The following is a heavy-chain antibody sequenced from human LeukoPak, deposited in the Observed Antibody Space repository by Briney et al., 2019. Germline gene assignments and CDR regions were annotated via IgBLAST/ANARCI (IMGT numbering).Heavy chain of an antibody. CDR3: AREYSSFEY. D-gene: IGHD6-13*01. V-gene: IGHV4-59*01. J-gene: IGHJ4*02. CDR1: ADSISPYY. CDR2: INYSGTT. Sequence: SETLSLTCTVSADSISPYYLHWIRQPPGEGLEWIGYINYSGTTDYNPSLKSRVTISVDTSKKQLFLRWRSMSAADTAVYYCAREYSSFEYWGQGTLVTVSS.